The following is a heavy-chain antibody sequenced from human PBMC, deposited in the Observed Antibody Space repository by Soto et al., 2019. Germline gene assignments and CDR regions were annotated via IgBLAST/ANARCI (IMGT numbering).Heavy chain of an antibody. CDR1: GYTFTSYG. J-gene: IGHJ6*02. V-gene: IGHV1-18*01. D-gene: IGHD1-1*01. Sequence: QVQLVQSGTEVKKPGASVKVSCKASGYTFTSYGLSWVRQAPGQGLEWMGWIKTYNGNTNYAQKLRGRVTLTADKSTNTAYMELRSLRSDDTALYFCARDDGTGVHGMDVWGQGTTVIVS. CDR2: IKTYNGNT. CDR3: ARDDGTGVHGMDV.